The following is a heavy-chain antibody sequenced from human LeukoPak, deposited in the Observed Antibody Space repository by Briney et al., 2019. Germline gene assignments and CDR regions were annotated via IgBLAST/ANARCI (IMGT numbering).Heavy chain of an antibody. D-gene: IGHD2-15*01. CDR3: ARIPPRSYCSGGSCYRNAFDI. CDR1: GGSFSGYY. V-gene: IGHV4-34*01. CDR2: INHSGST. Sequence: SETLSLTCAVYGGSFSGYYWSWIRQPPGKGLEWVGEINHSGSTNYNPPVNSRVTISVETSKNQFSLKLSSVTAADTAVYYCARIPPRSYCSGGSCYRNAFDIWGQGTMVTVSS. J-gene: IGHJ3*02.